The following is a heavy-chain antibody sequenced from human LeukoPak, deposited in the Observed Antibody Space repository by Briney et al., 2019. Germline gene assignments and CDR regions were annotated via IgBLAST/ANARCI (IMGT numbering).Heavy chain of an antibody. CDR1: GGSFSGYY. D-gene: IGHD4-23*01. J-gene: IGHJ4*02. Sequence: SETLSLTCAVYGGSFSGYYWSWIRQPPGKGLEWIGEINHSGSTNYNPSLKSRVTISVDTSKNQFSLKLSSVTAADTAVYYCAREVGYGGYFDYWGQGTLVTVSS. V-gene: IGHV4-34*01. CDR2: INHSGST. CDR3: AREVGYGGYFDY.